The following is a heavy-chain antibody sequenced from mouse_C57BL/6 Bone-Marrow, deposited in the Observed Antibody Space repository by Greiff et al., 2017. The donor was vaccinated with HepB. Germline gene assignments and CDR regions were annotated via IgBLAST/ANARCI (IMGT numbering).Heavy chain of an antibody. CDR3: ARDADDYDEGYYAMDY. CDR1: GFTFSDFY. J-gene: IGHJ4*01. V-gene: IGHV7-1*01. Sequence: EVNLVESGGGLVQSGRSLRLSCATSGFTFSDFYMEWVRQAPGKGLEWIAASRNKANDYTTEYSASVKGRFIVSRDTSQSILYLQMNALRADDTAIYYGARDADDYDEGYYAMDYWGQGTSVTVSS. D-gene: IGHD2-4*01. CDR2: SRNKANDYTT.